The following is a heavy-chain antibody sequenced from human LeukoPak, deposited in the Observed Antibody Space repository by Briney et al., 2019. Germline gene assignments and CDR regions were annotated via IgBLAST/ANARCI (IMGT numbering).Heavy chain of an antibody. CDR3: ARGSVVVVVAANYYYYYMDV. D-gene: IGHD2-15*01. J-gene: IGHJ6*03. V-gene: IGHV4-34*01. CDR2: INHSGST. Sequence: SETLSLTCAVYGGSFSGYYWSWIRQPPGKGLEWIGEINHSGSTNYNPSLKSRVTISVDTSKNQFSLKLSSVTAADTAAYYCARGSVVVVVAANYYYYYMDVWGKGTTVTVSS. CDR1: GGSFSGYY.